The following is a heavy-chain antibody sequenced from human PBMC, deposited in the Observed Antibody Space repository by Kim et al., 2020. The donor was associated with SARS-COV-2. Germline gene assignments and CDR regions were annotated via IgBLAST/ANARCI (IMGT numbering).Heavy chain of an antibody. Sequence: GGSLRLSCAASGFTFDDYAMHWVRQAPGKGLEWVSGISWNSGSIGYADSVKGRFTISRDNAKNSLYLQMNSLRAEDTALYYCAKDTALYSSSWYGMDVWGQGPSVSAAS. CDR2: ISWNSGSI. J-gene: IGHJ6*02. V-gene: IGHV3-9*01. CDR1: GFTFDDYA. D-gene: IGHD6-13*01. CDR3: AKDTALYSSSWYGMDV.